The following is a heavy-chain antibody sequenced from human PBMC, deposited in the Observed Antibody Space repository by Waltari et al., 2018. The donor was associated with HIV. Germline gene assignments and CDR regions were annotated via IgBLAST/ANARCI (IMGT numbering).Heavy chain of an antibody. J-gene: IGHJ5*02. V-gene: IGHV4-31*03. CDR2: IYYSGYT. Sequence: QVQLQESGPGLVKPSQTLSLSCTVSGASISRGDYYWSWIRQHPGKGLEWIGYIYYSGYTHYSPSLQRRVTISVDTSKNHFSLNRSSVTAADTAVYYCARDKYGGHWFDPWGQGTLVTVSS. CDR3: ARDKYGGHWFDP. CDR1: GASISRGDYY. D-gene: IGHD4-17*01.